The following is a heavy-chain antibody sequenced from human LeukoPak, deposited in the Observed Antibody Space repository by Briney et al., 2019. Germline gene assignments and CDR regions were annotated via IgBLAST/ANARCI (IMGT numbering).Heavy chain of an antibody. CDR3: ARDLNWLLFDY. D-gene: IGHD3/OR15-3a*01. V-gene: IGHV3-74*03. Sequence: GSVTLSCAASGFTFRAYWMHWLRQAPGKGLVWVSRVKYAGSTTAYAETVKARSTISRDNPRNILYLEMNSLRVEDTAVYYCARDLNWLLFDYWGQGALVTASP. CDR1: GFTFRAYW. J-gene: IGHJ4*02. CDR2: VKYAGSTT.